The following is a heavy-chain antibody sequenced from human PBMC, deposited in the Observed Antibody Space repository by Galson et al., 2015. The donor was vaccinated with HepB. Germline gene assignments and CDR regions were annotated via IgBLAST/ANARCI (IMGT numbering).Heavy chain of an antibody. Sequence: SVKVSCKASGYTFTGYYMHWVRQAPGQGLEWMGWINPNSGGTNYAQKFQGRVTMTRDTSISTAYMGLSRLRSDGTAVYYCARDGGPSIAAAGINASDTWAEGTMVTVSS. J-gene: IGHJ3*02. D-gene: IGHD6-13*01. CDR1: GYTFTGYY. V-gene: IGHV1-2*02. CDR2: INPNSGGT. CDR3: ARDGGPSIAAAGINASDT.